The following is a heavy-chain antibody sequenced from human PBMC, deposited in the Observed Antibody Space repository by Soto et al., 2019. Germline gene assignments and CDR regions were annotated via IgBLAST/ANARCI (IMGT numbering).Heavy chain of an antibody. D-gene: IGHD3-22*01. CDR2: ISYGGGTT. V-gene: IGHV3-23*01. CDR1: GFTFSPYS. J-gene: IGHJ4*02. CDR3: AKNPGYYYDSTGYHFDY. Sequence: GGSLRLSCAASGFTFSPYSMSWVRQAPGKGLEWVSAISYGGGTTYYADSVKGRFTISRDNSKNTLYLQMNSLRAEDTAVYYCAKNPGYYYDSTGYHFDYWGQGTLVTVSS.